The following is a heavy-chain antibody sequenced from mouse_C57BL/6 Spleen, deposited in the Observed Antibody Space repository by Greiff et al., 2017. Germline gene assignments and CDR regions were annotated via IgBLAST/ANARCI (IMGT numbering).Heavy chain of an antibody. CDR3: ARWFDDYDWFAY. Sequence: QVQLQQSGAELVKPGASVKLSCKASGYTFTSYWMHWVKQRPGRGLEWIGRIDPNSGGTKYNEKFKSKATLTVNKPSSTAYMQLSILTSEDSAVYYCARWFDDYDWFAYWGQGTLVTVSA. V-gene: IGHV1-72*01. D-gene: IGHD2-4*01. CDR1: GYTFTSYW. J-gene: IGHJ3*01. CDR2: IDPNSGGT.